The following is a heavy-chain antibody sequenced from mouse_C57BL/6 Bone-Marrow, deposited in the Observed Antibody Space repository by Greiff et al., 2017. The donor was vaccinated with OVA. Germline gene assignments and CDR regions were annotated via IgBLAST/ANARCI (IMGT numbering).Heavy chain of an antibody. CDR3: ARGYFDY. Sequence: QVQLQQSGPELVKPGASVKISCKASGYAFSSSWMNWVKQRPGKGLEWIGRIYPGDGDTNYNGKFKGKATLTADKSSSTAYMQLSSLTSDDSAVYFCARGYFDYWGQGTTLTVSS. CDR2: IYPGDGDT. CDR1: GYAFSSSW. V-gene: IGHV1-82*01. J-gene: IGHJ2*01.